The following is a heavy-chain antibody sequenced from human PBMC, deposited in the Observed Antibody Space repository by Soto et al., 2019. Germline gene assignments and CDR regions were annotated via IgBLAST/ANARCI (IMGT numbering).Heavy chain of an antibody. CDR1: GFTFSDYA. J-gene: IGHJ2*01. CDR3: ARASLTSWTFDL. Sequence: EVVLLESGGDLVQPGGSLRLSCAASGFTFSDYAMAWIRQVPGRGLECVSGISEDVVTTFYVASVRGRFTLSRDNSENTLYLDMNALTVEDTAVYYCARASLTSWTFDLWGRGTLVTVSA. D-gene: IGHD1-1*01. V-gene: IGHV3-23*01. CDR2: ISEDVVTT.